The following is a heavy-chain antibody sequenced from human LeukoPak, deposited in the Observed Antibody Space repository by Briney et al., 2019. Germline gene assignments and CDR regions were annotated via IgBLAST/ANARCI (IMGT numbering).Heavy chain of an antibody. Sequence: GGSLRLSCAASGFIFSTSAMHWVRQAPGKGLEWVAVISYDGSKKYYAESVKGRFTISRDNSKNTLYLQVNSLRAEDTAVYYCAKDWAGNGGFDYWGQGTPVTVSS. D-gene: IGHD4-23*01. CDR1: GFIFSTSA. CDR2: ISYDGSKK. V-gene: IGHV3-30*18. CDR3: AKDWAGNGGFDY. J-gene: IGHJ4*02.